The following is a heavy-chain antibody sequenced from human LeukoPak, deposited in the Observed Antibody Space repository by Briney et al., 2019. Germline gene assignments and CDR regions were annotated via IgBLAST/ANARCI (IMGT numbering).Heavy chain of an antibody. CDR2: IYTSGST. V-gene: IGHV4-61*02. J-gene: IGHJ3*02. D-gene: IGHD2-8*01. Sequence: SETLSLTCTVSGGSISSGSYYWSWIRQPAGKGLEWIGRIYTSGSTNYNPSLKSRVTISVDTSKNQFSLKLSSVAAADTAVYYCARGVRRMTRAFDIWGQGTMVTVSS. CDR3: ARGVRRMTRAFDI. CDR1: GGSISSGSYY.